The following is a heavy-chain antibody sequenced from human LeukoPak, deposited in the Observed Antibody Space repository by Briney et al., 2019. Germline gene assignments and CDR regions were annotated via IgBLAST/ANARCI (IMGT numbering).Heavy chain of an antibody. CDR2: ISSSSSTI. CDR1: GFTFSSYS. J-gene: IGHJ6*02. D-gene: IGHD2-15*01. CDR3: ARSVVADA. V-gene: IGHV3-48*01. Sequence: GGSLRLSCAASGFTFSSYSMNWVRQAPGKGLEWVSYISSSSSTIYYADSVKGRFTISRDNAKNSLYLQMNSLRAEDTAVYYCARSVVADAWGQGTTVTVSS.